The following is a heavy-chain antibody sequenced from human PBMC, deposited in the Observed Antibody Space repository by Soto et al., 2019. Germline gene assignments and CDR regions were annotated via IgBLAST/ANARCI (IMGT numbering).Heavy chain of an antibody. Sequence: PSETLSLTCSVSGGSISNNYWSWIRQSPGKGLEWIGYMYDSGRSNYNPSLQGRATISGDTSKNQFSLKLTSVTPADTAVYYCARTHGSGSWWFDPWGQGTLVTVSS. J-gene: IGHJ5*02. V-gene: IGHV4-59*01. CDR3: ARTHGSGSWWFDP. CDR1: GGSISNNY. CDR2: MYDSGRS. D-gene: IGHD3-10*01.